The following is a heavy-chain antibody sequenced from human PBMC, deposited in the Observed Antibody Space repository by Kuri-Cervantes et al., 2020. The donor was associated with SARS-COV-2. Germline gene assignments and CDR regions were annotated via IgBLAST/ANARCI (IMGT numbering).Heavy chain of an antibody. V-gene: IGHV3-15*01. Sequence: GGSLRLSCAASGFTFSNAWMSWVRQAPGKGLEWVGRIKSKTDGGTTDYAAPVKGRFTISRDDSKNTLYLQMNSLKTEDTAVYYCTRSDFWSGYLDYWGQGTLVTVSS. CDR2: IKSKTDGGTT. D-gene: IGHD3-3*01. CDR1: GFTFSNAW. CDR3: TRSDFWSGYLDY. J-gene: IGHJ4*02.